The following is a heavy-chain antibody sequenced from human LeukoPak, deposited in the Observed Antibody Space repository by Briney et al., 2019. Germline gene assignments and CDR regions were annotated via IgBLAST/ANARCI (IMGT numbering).Heavy chain of an antibody. Sequence: PGGSLRLSCAASRFTFLTYAMNWVRQAPGEGLEWVAGISGGSGSTYYADSVKGRFTVSRDNSKSTPYLQMNSLRAADTAVYYCAKGFSTYVYNWFDPWGQGTLVTVSS. J-gene: IGHJ5*02. D-gene: IGHD3-16*01. CDR1: RFTFLTYA. CDR2: ISGGSGST. V-gene: IGHV3-23*01. CDR3: AKGFSTYVYNWFDP.